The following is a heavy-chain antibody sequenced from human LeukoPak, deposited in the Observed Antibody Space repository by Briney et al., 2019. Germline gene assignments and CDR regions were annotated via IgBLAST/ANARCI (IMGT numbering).Heavy chain of an antibody. V-gene: IGHV3-30*18. CDR3: ANDGLETIFGVVYYYYYGMDV. CDR2: ISYDGSNK. CDR1: GFTFSSYG. Sequence: GGSLRLSCAASGFTFSSYGMHWVRQAPGKGLEWVAVISYDGSNKYYADSVKGRFTIPRDNSKNTLYLQMNSLRAEDTAVYYCANDGLETIFGVVYYYYYGMDVWGQGTTVTVSS. D-gene: IGHD3-3*01. J-gene: IGHJ6*02.